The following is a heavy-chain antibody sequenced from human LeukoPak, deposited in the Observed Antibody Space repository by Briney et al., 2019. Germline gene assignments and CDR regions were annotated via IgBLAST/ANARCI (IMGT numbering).Heavy chain of an antibody. CDR2: IYHTGSA. CDR1: GCSISRGYF. CDR3: ARAGWIITSAIDY. Sequence: SETLSLTCGVSGCSISRGYFWAWVRHSPGKGLEWIATIYHTGSAYYNPSLESRVTISADTSKNEFSLNLKSVTAADTAVYFCARAGWIITSAIDYWGQGTLVTVSS. D-gene: IGHD1-20*01. J-gene: IGHJ4*02. V-gene: IGHV4-38-2*01.